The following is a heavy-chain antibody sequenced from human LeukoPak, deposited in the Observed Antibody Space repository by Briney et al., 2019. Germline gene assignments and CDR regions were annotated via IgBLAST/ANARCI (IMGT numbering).Heavy chain of an antibody. J-gene: IGHJ4*02. Sequence: SETLSLTCTVSGSSISSYYWSWIRQPAGEGLEWIGRVYTSGSPNSNPSLQSRVTTSVDTSKNQFSLKLTSVTAADTAVYYCASLVSGSGLTCSGGSCYGNYFDYWGQGILVTVSS. CDR3: ASLVSGSGLTCSGGSCYGNYFDY. CDR2: VYTSGSP. D-gene: IGHD2-15*01. CDR1: GSSISSYY. V-gene: IGHV4-4*07.